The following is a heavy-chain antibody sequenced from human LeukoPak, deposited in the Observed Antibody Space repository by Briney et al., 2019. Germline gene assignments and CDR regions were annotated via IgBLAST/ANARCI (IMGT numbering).Heavy chain of an antibody. J-gene: IGHJ4*02. CDR2: INSVGSST. D-gene: IGHD5-18*01. CDR3: ARDLRYSSDY. CDR1: GFTFNIYW. Sequence: PGGSLRLSCAASGFTFNIYWMHWVRQAPGQGLVWVSHINSVGSSTTYADSVKGRFTISRDNAKNTVYLQMNSLRAEDTAVYYCARDLRYSSDYWGQGTLVTVSS. V-gene: IGHV3-74*01.